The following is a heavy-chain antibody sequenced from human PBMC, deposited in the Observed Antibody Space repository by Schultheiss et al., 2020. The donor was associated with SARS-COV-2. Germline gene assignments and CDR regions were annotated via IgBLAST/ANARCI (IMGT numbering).Heavy chain of an antibody. J-gene: IGHJ4*02. CDR1: GFTVSSNY. D-gene: IGHD6-13*01. V-gene: IGHV3-66*01. Sequence: GGSLRLSCAASGFTVSSNYMSWVRQAPGKGLEWVSVIYSGGSTYCADSVKGRFTISRDNSKNTLYLQMNSLRAEDTAVYYCASNGGPIAAAGFFDYWGQGTLVTVSS. CDR3: ASNGGPIAAAGFFDY. CDR2: IYSGGST.